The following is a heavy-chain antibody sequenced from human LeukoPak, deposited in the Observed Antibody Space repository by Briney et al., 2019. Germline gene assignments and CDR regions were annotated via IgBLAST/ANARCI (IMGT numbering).Heavy chain of an antibody. CDR3: ATSRGEYFDWLNGFDY. Sequence: PGGSLRLSCAASGFTVSSNYMSWVRQPPGKGLEWIGEINHSGSTNYNPSLKSRVTISVDTSKNQFSLKLSSVTAADTAVYYCATSRGEYFDWLNGFDYWGQGTLVTVSS. CDR2: INHSGST. CDR1: GFTVSSNY. D-gene: IGHD3-9*01. V-gene: IGHV4-34*08. J-gene: IGHJ4*02.